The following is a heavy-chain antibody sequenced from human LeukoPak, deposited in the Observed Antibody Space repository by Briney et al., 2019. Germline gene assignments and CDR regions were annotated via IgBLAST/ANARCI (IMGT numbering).Heavy chain of an antibody. CDR3: AREAMYSYGNNFDY. Sequence: PSETLSLTCTVSGGPITSHYWSWIRQPPGKGLEWIGYVSFSGTTKYSPSLNNRVTISRDTSKNQFSLRLNSVTAADTAVYFCAREAMYSYGNNFDYWGQGTLVTVSP. CDR2: VSFSGTT. D-gene: IGHD5-18*01. J-gene: IGHJ4*02. CDR1: GGPITSHY. V-gene: IGHV4-59*11.